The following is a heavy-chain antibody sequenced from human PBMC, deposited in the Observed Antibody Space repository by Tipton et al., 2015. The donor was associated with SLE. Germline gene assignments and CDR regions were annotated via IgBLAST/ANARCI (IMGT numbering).Heavy chain of an antibody. CDR3: ARGASGSSDY. CDR1: GGSISSSSYY. V-gene: IGHV4-39*07. D-gene: IGHD1-26*01. Sequence: TLSLTCTVSGGSISSSSYYWGWIRQPPGKGLERIGSIYYSGSTNYNPSLKSRVTISVDTSKNQFSLKLSSVTAADTAVYYCARGASGSSDYWGQGTLVTVSS. J-gene: IGHJ4*02. CDR2: IYYSGST.